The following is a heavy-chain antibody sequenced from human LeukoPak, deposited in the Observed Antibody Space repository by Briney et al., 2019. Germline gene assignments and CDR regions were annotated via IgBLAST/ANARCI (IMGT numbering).Heavy chain of an antibody. CDR1: GFRFSRYG. J-gene: IGHJ4*02. V-gene: IGHV3-30*03. CDR3: ARDVGGGDTFDY. D-gene: IGHD2-21*02. CDR2: ISYDGSNK. Sequence: PGRSLRLSCAASGFRFSRYGMNWVRQAPGKGLEWVAVISYDGSNKYYADSVKGRFTISRDNSKNSLFLQMNSLRAEDTAVYFCARDVGGGDTFDYWGQGTLVTVSS.